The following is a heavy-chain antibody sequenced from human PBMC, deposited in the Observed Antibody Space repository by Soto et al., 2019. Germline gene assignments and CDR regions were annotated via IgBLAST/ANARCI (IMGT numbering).Heavy chain of an antibody. J-gene: IGHJ6*03. CDR3: AKDLSPEGYYYMDV. Sequence: EVQLLESGGGLVQPGGSLRLSCAASGFTFSSYAMSWVRQAPGKGLEWVSAISGSGGSTYYADSVKGRFTISRDNSKNTMYLQMNSLRAEDTAVYYCAKDLSPEGYYYMDVWGKGTTVTVSS. CDR1: GFTFSSYA. V-gene: IGHV3-23*01. CDR2: ISGSGGST.